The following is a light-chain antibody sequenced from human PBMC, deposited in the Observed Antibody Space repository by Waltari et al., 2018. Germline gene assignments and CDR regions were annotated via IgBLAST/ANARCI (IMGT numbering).Light chain of an antibody. V-gene: IGKV3-15*01. CDR2: GAA. CDR1: QSVSSN. Sequence: EIVMTHPPATLSVSPGERATSSCRASQSVSSNLAWYRQKPGQAPRLLIYGAATRATSIPARFSVSGSGTEFTLTISSLQSEDFAVYYCQQYNNWPLSWTFGQGTRVEIK. CDR3: QQYNNWPLSWT. J-gene: IGKJ1*01.